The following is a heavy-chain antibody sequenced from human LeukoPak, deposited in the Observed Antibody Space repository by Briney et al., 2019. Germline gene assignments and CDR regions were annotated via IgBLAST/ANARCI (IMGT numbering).Heavy chain of an antibody. V-gene: IGHV1-69*05. D-gene: IGHD1-1*01. Sequence: SVKVSCKASGYTFTGYYIHWVRQAPGQGLEWMGRIIPIFGTANYAQKFQGRVTITTDESTSTAYMELSSLRSEDTAVYYCARGGYINYYYYYMDVWGKGTTVTVSS. CDR2: IIPIFGTA. CDR1: GYTFTGYY. CDR3: ARGGYINYYYYYMDV. J-gene: IGHJ6*03.